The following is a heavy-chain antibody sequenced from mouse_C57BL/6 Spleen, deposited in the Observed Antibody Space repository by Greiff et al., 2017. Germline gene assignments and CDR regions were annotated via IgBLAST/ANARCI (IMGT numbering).Heavy chain of an antibody. CDR2: IYPGDGDT. CDR3: ARGRDVGYFDV. Sequence: QVQLQQSGPELVKPGASVKISCKASGYAFSSSWMNWVKQRPGKGLEWIGRIYPGDGDTNYNGKFKGKATLTADKSSSTAYMQLSSLTSEDSAVYFCARGRDVGYFDVWGTGTTVTVSS. D-gene: IGHD3-3*01. CDR1: GYAFSSSW. J-gene: IGHJ1*03. V-gene: IGHV1-82*01.